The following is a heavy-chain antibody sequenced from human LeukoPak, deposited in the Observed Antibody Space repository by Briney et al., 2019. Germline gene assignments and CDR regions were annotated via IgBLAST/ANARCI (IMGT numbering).Heavy chain of an antibody. J-gene: IGHJ4*02. CDR3: AKDATVVITDIDY. CDR1: GFTFYDYA. D-gene: IGHD3-22*01. Sequence: PGGSLRLSCAASGFTFYDYAMDWVRQAPGKGLEWVSGISWNSGSIVYADSVKGRFTISRDNAKNSLYLQMNSLRAEDMDLYYCAKDATVVITDIDYWGQGTLVTVS. V-gene: IGHV3-9*03. CDR2: ISWNSGSI.